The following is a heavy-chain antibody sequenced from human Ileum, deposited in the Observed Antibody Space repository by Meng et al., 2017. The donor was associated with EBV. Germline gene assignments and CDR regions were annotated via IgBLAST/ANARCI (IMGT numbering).Heavy chain of an antibody. CDR2: VYHRGDT. CDR3: GRDQGRELINH. V-gene: IGHV4-4*02. CDR1: GDSISSDIW. Sequence: QGQLQESVPGLVKPSGTPSLTCTVSGDSISSDIWWSWVRQPPGKGLEWIGEVYHRGDTNYNPSLKSRIDISVDKSKNQFYLSLFSVTAADTAVYYCGRDQGRELINHWGQGTLVTVSS. J-gene: IGHJ4*02. D-gene: IGHD1-7*01.